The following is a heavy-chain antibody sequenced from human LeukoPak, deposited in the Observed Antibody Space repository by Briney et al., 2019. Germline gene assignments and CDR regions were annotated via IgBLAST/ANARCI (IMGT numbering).Heavy chain of an antibody. CDR3: AKDLRYSSSSGFDY. CDR1: GFTFSSYA. D-gene: IGHD6-6*01. J-gene: IGHJ4*02. CDR2: ISGSGGST. Sequence: GGSLRLSCAASGFTFSSYAMSWVRQAPGKGLEWVSAISGSGGSTYYADSVKGRFTISRDNSKNTLYLQMNSLGAEDTAVCYCAKDLRYSSSSGFDYWGQGTLVTVSS. V-gene: IGHV3-23*01.